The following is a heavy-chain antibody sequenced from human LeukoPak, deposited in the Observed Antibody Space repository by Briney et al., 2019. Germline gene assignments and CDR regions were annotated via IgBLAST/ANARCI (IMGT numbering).Heavy chain of an antibody. V-gene: IGHV4-4*07. CDR3: ARESCGSSRYSGCYWFDP. CDR2: IYTSGST. J-gene: IGHJ5*02. Sequence: SETLSLTCTVSGGSISSYYWSWIRQPAGKGLEWIGRIYTSGSTNYNPPLKSRVTMSVDTSKNQFSLRLSSVTAADTAVYYCARESCGSSRYSGCYWFDPWGQGTLVTVSS. CDR1: GGSISSYY. D-gene: IGHD6-13*01.